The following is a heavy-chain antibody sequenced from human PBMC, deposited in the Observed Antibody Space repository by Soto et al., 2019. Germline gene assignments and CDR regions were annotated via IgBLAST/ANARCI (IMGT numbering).Heavy chain of an antibody. J-gene: IGHJ6*02. Sequence: GGSLRLSCAASGFTFSDFGMHWVRQAPGKGLEWVAIISYDGILKYYADSVKGRFTISRDTSKGAVYLQMNSLTPEDTAVYYCAKDFKVSGGHYGSLNYYYGMDVWGQGTTVTVSS. V-gene: IGHV3-30*18. CDR2: ISYDGILK. CDR1: GFTFSDFG. D-gene: IGHD3-10*01. CDR3: AKDFKVSGGHYGSLNYYYGMDV.